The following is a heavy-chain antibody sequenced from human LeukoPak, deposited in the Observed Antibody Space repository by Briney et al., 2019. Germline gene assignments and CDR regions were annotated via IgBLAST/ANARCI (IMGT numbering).Heavy chain of an antibody. CDR1: GFTFFSAW. CDR3: TTDATSPPPAPFHY. V-gene: IGHV3-15*01. D-gene: IGHD2-15*01. CDR2: IKSKGEGGTT. J-gene: IGHJ4*02. Sequence: PGGSLRLSCAASGFTFFSAWMNWVRQAPGKGLEWVGRIKSKGEGGTTDYAAAVKDRFTISRDDSKSTVHLQINSLRTEGTAVYYCTTDATSPPPAPFHYWGQGTLVPGPS.